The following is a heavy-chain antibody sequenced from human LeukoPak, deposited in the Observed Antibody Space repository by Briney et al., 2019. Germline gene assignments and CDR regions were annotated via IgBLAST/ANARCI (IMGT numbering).Heavy chain of an antibody. CDR2: ISSSSSYI. V-gene: IGHV3-21*01. J-gene: IGHJ4*02. D-gene: IGHD6-19*01. CDR3: ARDSSGWEPVGY. CDR1: GFTFSSCS. Sequence: GGSLRLSCAASGFTFSSCSMNWVRQAPGKGLEWVSSISSSSSYIYYADSVKGRFTISRDNAKNSLYLQMNSLRAEDTAVYYCARDSSGWEPVGYWGQGTLVTVSS.